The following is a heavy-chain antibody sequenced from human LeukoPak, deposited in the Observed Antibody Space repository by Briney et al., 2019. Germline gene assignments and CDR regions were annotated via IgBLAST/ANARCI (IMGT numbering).Heavy chain of an antibody. CDR3: ARLKLREGDLQH. CDR2: IYPGDSDT. V-gene: IGHV5-51*01. D-gene: IGHD3-16*01. CDR1: GYNFTNYW. J-gene: IGHJ1*01. Sequence: GESLKISCEGSGYNFTNYWIGWVRHMPGRGLEWMGIIYPGDSDTRYSPSFQGQVTISADKSISTVYLQWSSLEASDTAMYYCARLKLREGDLQHWGQGTLVTVSS.